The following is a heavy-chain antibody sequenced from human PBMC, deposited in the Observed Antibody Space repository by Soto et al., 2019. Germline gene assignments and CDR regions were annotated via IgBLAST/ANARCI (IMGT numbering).Heavy chain of an antibody. J-gene: IGHJ4*02. V-gene: IGHV4-39*01. D-gene: IGHD6-19*01. Sequence: PSETLSLTCTVSGGSISSSSYYWGWIRQPPGKGLEWIGSIYYSGSTYYNPSLKSRVTISVDTSKNQFSLKLSSVTAADTAVYYCARHRRHSSGWYCFDYWGQGTLVTVSS. CDR1: GGSISSSSYY. CDR3: ARHRRHSSGWYCFDY. CDR2: IYYSGST.